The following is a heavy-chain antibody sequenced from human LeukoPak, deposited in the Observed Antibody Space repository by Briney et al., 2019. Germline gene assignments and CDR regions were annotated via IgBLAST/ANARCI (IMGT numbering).Heavy chain of an antibody. V-gene: IGHV3-7*01. D-gene: IGHD3-3*01. J-gene: IGHJ4*02. CDR2: IKQDGSEK. CDR3: ARAHGYDIGGY. Sequence: GGSLRLSCVASGFTFSNYWMSWVRQAPGKGLEWVANIKQDGSEKYYVDSVKGRFTISRDNAKNSLYLQMNSLRAEDTAVYYCARAHGYDIGGYWGQGTLVTVSS. CDR1: GFTFSNYW.